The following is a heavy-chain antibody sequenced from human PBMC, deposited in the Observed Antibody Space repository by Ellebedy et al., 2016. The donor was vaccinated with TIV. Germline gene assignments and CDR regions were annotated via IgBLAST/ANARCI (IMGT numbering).Heavy chain of an antibody. V-gene: IGHV3-11*06. J-gene: IGHJ6*03. D-gene: IGHD2-15*01. CDR3: ANRGPRWTFSMDV. CDR2: VSSSNTYT. CDR1: GFTFSDFY. Sequence: PGGSLRLSCAASGFTFSDFYMTWVRQAPGKGLEWLSTVSSSNTYTNYADSVKGRFTTSRDNSKNMLYLQMNSLRPEDTAVCYCANRGPRWTFSMDVWGKGTTVTVSS.